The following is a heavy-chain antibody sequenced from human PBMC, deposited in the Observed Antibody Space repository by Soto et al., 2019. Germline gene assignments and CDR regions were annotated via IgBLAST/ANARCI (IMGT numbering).Heavy chain of an antibody. Sequence: QVQLVESGGGLVKPGGSLRLSCAASGFTFSDYYMSWIRQAPGKGLEWVSYISSSGSTIYYADSVKGRFTISRDNAKNSLYLQMNSLRAEETAVYYCASSRERWLHLRPWGFDYWGQGTLVTVSS. CDR3: ASSRERWLHLRPWGFDY. CDR1: GFTFSDYY. D-gene: IGHD5-12*01. V-gene: IGHV3-11*01. CDR2: ISSSGSTI. J-gene: IGHJ4*02.